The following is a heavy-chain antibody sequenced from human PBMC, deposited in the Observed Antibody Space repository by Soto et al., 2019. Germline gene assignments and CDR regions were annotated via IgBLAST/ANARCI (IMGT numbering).Heavy chain of an antibody. CDR1: GYSFTTYG. Sequence: QVQLVQSGGEVKKPGASVKVSCKTSGYSFTTYGISWVRQAPVQGLEWMGWISAYNGNTNYAQKLQDRVTMTTDTSTSTAYMELRSLRSDDTAVYYCAREGPAPYYYYGMDVWGQGSTVTVSS. CDR3: AREGPAPYYYYGMDV. V-gene: IGHV1-18*01. CDR2: ISAYNGNT. J-gene: IGHJ6*02.